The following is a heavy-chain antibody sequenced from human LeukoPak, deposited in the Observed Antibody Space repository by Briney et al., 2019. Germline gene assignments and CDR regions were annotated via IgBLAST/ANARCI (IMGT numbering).Heavy chain of an antibody. Sequence: ASVKVSCKVSGYTLTELSMHWVRQAPGKGLEWMGGIIPIFGTANYAQKFQGRVTITADESTSTAYMELSSLRSEDTAVYYCARASSGYDPIDYWGQGTLVTVSS. CDR1: GYTLTELS. D-gene: IGHD5-12*01. V-gene: IGHV1-69*13. CDR3: ARASSGYDPIDY. J-gene: IGHJ4*02. CDR2: IIPIFGTA.